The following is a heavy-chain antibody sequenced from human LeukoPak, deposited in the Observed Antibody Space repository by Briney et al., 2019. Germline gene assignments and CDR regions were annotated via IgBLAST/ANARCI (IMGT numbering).Heavy chain of an antibody. CDR2: IIPSFKTS. D-gene: IGHD6-19*01. Sequence: ASVKVSCKSSGGTFSSSAITWVRQAPGQGLEWMGGIIPSFKTSNYAQKFQGRVTITADESASAAYMELNSLRSDDTAVYYCARGGIAVSGGTSSYYHYGMDVWGQGTTVTVSS. CDR1: GGTFSSSA. J-gene: IGHJ6*02. V-gene: IGHV1-69*13. CDR3: ARGGIAVSGGTSSYYHYGMDV.